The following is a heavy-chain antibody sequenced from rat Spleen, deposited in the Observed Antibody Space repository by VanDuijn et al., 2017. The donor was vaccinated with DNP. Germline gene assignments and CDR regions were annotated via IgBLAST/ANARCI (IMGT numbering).Heavy chain of an antibody. CDR2: IGSAAYAP. CDR1: GFTFSSYW. Sequence: EVQLVESGGDLVQPGRSLTLSCVASGFTFSSYWMFWIRQAPGKGLEWVAYIGSAAYAPYYGDSVKGRFTISRDNAKSTLYLQMNSLRSEDMATYYCVRWNSGHFDYWGQGVMVTVSS. CDR3: VRWNSGHFDY. J-gene: IGHJ2*01. D-gene: IGHD4-3*01. V-gene: IGHV5-31*01.